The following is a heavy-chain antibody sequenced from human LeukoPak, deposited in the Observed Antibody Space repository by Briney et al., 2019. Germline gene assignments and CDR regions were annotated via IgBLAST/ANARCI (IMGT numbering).Heavy chain of an antibody. CDR3: AKVHYFGSGSPDY. CDR2: ISSSGGNT. D-gene: IGHD3-10*01. V-gene: IGHV3-23*01. J-gene: IGHJ4*02. CDR1: GFTFSSYA. Sequence: GGSLRLSCAASGFTFSSYAMSWVRQAPGKGLEWVSAISSSGGNTYYAASGKGRSSISRDNSKNPLYLQMNNLRAEDTAVYYCAKVHYFGSGSPDYWGEGTLVTVSS.